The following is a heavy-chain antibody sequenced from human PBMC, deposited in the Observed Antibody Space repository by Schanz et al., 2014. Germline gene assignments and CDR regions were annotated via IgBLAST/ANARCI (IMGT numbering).Heavy chain of an antibody. CDR1: GFTFSSYW. V-gene: IGHV3-23*01. J-gene: IGHJ4*02. Sequence: DVHLLESGGGLVQPGGSLRLSCAASGFTFSSYWMHWVRQVPGKGLEWVSAMNESHSTIYYADSVRGRFTISRDNAENTLFLQMNSLRAEDTAVYYCARKVVATIGGYYDNWGQGTLVIVSS. CDR2: MNESHSTI. D-gene: IGHD5-12*01. CDR3: ARKVVATIGGYYDN.